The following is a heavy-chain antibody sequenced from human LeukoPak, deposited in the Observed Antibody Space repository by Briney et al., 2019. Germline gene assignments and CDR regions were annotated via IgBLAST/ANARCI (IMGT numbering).Heavy chain of an antibody. CDR1: GGSISSGGYY. Sequence: SQTLSLTCTVSGGSISSGGYYWSWIRQHPGKGLEWIGYIYYSGGTYYNPSLKSRVTISVDTSKNQFSLKLSSVTAADTAVYYCARGTDWSNACDYWGQGTLVTVSS. D-gene: IGHD1/OR15-1a*01. CDR3: ARGTDWSNACDY. J-gene: IGHJ4*02. V-gene: IGHV4-31*03. CDR2: IYYSGGT.